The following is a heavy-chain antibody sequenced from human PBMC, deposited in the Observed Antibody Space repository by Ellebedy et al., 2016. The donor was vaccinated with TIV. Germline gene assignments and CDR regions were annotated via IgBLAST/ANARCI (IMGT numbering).Heavy chain of an antibody. CDR1: GYTFTSYY. CDR3: ARGDGALITMVRGVIIGFFDY. V-gene: IGHV1-46*01. J-gene: IGHJ4*02. D-gene: IGHD3-10*01. CDR2: INPSGGST. Sequence: ASVKVSCXASGYTFTSYYMHWVRQAPGQGLEWMGIINPSGGSTSYAQKFQGRVTMTRDTSTSTVYMELSGLRSEDTAVYYCARGDGALITMVRGVIIGFFDYWGQGTLVTVSS.